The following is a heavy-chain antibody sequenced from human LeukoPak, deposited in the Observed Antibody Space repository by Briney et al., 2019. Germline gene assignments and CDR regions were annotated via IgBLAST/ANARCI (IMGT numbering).Heavy chain of an antibody. CDR1: GFTFSSYS. Sequence: GGSLRLSCAASGFTFSSYSMNWVRQAPGKGLEWVSSISSSSSYIYYADSVKGRFTISRDNAKNSLYLQMNSLRAEDTAMYYCASLQAVAGSTFDIWGQGTMVAVSS. V-gene: IGHV3-21*01. J-gene: IGHJ3*02. D-gene: IGHD6-19*01. CDR2: ISSSSSYI. CDR3: ASLQAVAGSTFDI.